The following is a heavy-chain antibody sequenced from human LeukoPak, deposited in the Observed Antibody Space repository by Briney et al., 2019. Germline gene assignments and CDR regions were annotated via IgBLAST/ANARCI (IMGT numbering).Heavy chain of an antibody. CDR1: GGSISGGGYY. CDR2: IYYSGST. J-gene: IGHJ6*03. D-gene: IGHD6-19*01. Sequence: SSETLSLTCTVSGGSISGGGYYWSWIRQHPGKGLEWIGYIYYSGSTYYNPSLRSRVTISVDTSKNQFSLKLSSVTAADTAVYYCARERAGTGTEYYYYYMDVWGKGTTVTVSS. CDR3: ARERAGTGTEYYYYYMDV. V-gene: IGHV4-31*03.